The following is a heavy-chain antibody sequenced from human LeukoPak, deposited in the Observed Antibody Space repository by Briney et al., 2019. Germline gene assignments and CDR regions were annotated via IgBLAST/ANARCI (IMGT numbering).Heavy chain of an antibody. CDR3: ARESHLGKYFDL. CDR1: GVTGSNKY. D-gene: IGHD3-16*01. J-gene: IGHJ2*01. Sequence: GGAPGISFAAPGVTGSNKYMSLGRPAPGKGVGWVSVMYVGGRTFYADSVQGRFTISRDNSKNTLYLQMNSLRVEDTAVYYCARESHLGKYFDLWGRGTQVTVSS. V-gene: IGHV3-53*01. CDR2: MYVGGRT.